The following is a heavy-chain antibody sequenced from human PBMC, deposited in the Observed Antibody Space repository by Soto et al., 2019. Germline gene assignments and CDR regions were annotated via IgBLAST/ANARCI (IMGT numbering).Heavy chain of an antibody. CDR2: IYYSGNT. Sequence: PSETLALTCTVSGGSINSYYWSWIRQPPGKGLEWIGYIYYSGNTNYNPSLKSRVTISVDTSKNQFSLKLSSVTAADTAVYYCAASVFTGYYGGFDYWGQGTLVTVSS. CDR3: AASVFTGYYGGFDY. J-gene: IGHJ4*02. CDR1: GGSINSYY. D-gene: IGHD3-9*01. V-gene: IGHV4-59*08.